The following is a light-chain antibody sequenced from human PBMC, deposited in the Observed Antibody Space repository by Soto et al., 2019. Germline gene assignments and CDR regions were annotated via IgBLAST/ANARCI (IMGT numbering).Light chain of an antibody. Sequence: IPLTQAPSSLPASVGVRVTITCRASQGISSSLGWYPQKPGKAPQLRIYAASVLQIGVPSKFSGSGFGTDCTRTISSLQAEGFASCDCQQLSSHPSTFGGGTKVEIK. V-gene: IGKV1-9*01. CDR2: AAS. CDR1: QGISSS. CDR3: QQLSSHPST. J-gene: IGKJ4*01.